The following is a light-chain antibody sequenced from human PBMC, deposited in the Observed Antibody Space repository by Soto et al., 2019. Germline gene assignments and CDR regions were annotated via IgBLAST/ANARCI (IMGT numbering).Light chain of an antibody. V-gene: IGKV3-20*01. J-gene: IGKJ2*01. CDR2: GSS. CDR1: QTVTNNY. CDR3: QQYASSFPYT. Sequence: EVVLTQSPGTLSLSPGERATLSCRASQTVTNNYLACYQQKPCQAPRLLIFGSSDRATGIPDRFSGRGSVTDFTLTISRLEPEDFAVYYCQQYASSFPYTFGQGTKLEIK.